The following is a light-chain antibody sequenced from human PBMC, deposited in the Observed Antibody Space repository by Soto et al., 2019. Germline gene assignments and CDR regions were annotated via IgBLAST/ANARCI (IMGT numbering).Light chain of an antibody. J-gene: IGKJ4*01. CDR3: QERGGAWLS. CDR2: RTS. Sequence: EIVMTQSPATLSVSPGERATLSCRASQSISSNLAWYQQKPGQAPRLLMFRTSSRATGFPARFSGSGSGTEFNLTISSLQSEDFAVYYCQERGGAWLSFGGGTRVDIK. V-gene: IGKV3-15*01. CDR1: QSISSN.